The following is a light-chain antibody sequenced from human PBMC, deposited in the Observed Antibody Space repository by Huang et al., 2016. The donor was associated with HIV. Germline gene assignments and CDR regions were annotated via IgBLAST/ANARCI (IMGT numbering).Light chain of an antibody. CDR2: GAS. CDR1: QSVSSSY. CDR3: QQYGSSPQT. J-gene: IGKJ2*01. Sequence: DIVLTQSPGTLSLSPGERATLSCRASQSVSSSYFAWYQQKPGQAPRLLIYGASSRATGIPDRFSVSGSGTDFTLTISRLEPEDFAVYYCQQYGSSPQTFGQGTKLEIK. V-gene: IGKV3-20*01.